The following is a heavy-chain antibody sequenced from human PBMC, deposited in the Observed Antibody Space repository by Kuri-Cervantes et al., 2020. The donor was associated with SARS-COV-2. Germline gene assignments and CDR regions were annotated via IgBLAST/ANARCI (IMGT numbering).Heavy chain of an antibody. CDR3: ARVAKSGWNANNWFDP. CDR2: IYSGGST. Sequence: LSLTGASSGFPVRSNYMSWVRQATGKGLNWVSLIYSGGSTYYADSVKGRFTISRDNSKNTLYLQMNSLRAEDTAVYYCARVAKSGWNANNWFDPWGQGTLVTVSS. CDR1: GFPVRSNY. J-gene: IGHJ5*02. D-gene: IGHD1-1*01. V-gene: IGHV3-66*01.